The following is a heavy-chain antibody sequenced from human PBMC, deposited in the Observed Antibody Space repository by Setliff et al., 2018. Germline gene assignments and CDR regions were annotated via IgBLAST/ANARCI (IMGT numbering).Heavy chain of an antibody. D-gene: IGHD6-6*01. J-gene: IGHJ6*03. Sequence: SVKVSCKASGGTFSSYAISWVRQAPGQGLEWMGGIIPIFGTANYAQKFQGRVTFTADESTSTAYMELSSLRSEDTAVYYCALEYSNSSPTVYYYMDVWGKGTTVTVSS. CDR1: GGTFSSYA. V-gene: IGHV1-69*13. CDR2: IIPIFGTA. CDR3: ALEYSNSSPTVYYYMDV.